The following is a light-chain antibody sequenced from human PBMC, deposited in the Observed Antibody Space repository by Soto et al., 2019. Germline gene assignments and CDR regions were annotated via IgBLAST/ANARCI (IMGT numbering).Light chain of an antibody. V-gene: IGLV6-57*01. J-gene: IGLJ2*01. CDR1: SGSIASNY. CDR3: QSYDSSNHVV. Sequence: NFMLTQPHSVSESPGKTVTISCTRSSGSIASNYVQWYQQRPGSSPTTVIYEDNQRPSRVPDRFSGSIDSSSNAASLPISVLKTEDEAAYYCQSYDSSNHVVFGGGTKLTVL. CDR2: EDN.